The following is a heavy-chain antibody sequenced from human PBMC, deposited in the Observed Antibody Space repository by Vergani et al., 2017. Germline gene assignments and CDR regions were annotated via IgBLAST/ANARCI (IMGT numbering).Heavy chain of an antibody. CDR3: ARDRGSYYIDYYYYMDV. CDR1: GFSISTYG. Sequence: QVLLVESGGGVVQPGGSLRLSCTASGFSISTYGMHWVRQAPGKGLEWVAFIHFDGTKTDYADSVKGRFTLSRDNSKNTLYLQMNSLRAEDTAVYYCARDRGSYYIDYYYYMDVWGKGTTVTVSS. CDR2: IHFDGTKT. V-gene: IGHV3-30*02. J-gene: IGHJ6*03. D-gene: IGHD3-10*01.